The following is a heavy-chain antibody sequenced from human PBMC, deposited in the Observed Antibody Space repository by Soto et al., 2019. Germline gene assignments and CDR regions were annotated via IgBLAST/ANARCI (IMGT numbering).Heavy chain of an antibody. CDR2: ISAHNGNT. V-gene: IGHV1-18*01. CDR3: ARGRYGDY. J-gene: IGHJ4*02. D-gene: IGHD1-1*01. Sequence: QVHLVQSGAEVKKPGASVKVSCQGSGYAFTTYGITWVRQAPGQGLEWMGWISAHNGNTNYAQKLQGRVNVTRDTSTSTDYMELRSLSEDDTAVYYCARGRYGDYWGQGALVTVSS. CDR1: GYAFTTYG.